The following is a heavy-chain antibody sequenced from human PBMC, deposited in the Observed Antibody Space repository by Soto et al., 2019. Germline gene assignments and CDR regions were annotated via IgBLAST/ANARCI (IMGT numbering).Heavy chain of an antibody. CDR1: GYTFTSYC. CDR2: ISAYNGNT. CDR3: ARDNPIIVVVPAAPSSIMDV. Sequence: ASVKVSCKASGYTFTSYCMSWVRQAPGQGLEWMGWISAYNGNTNYAQKLQGRVTMTTDTSTSTAYMELRSLRSDDTAVYYCARDNPIIVVVPAAPSSIMDVWGQGTTVTVSS. J-gene: IGHJ6*02. D-gene: IGHD2-2*01. V-gene: IGHV1-18*04.